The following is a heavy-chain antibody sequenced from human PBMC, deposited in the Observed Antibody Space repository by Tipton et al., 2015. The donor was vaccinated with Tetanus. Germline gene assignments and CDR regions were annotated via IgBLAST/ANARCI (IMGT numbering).Heavy chain of an antibody. CDR2: VDDSGST. CDR1: GGSLSRYY. CDR3: ARTPDYYYGMDV. Sequence: GLVKPSDTLSLTCAVYGGSLSRYYWTWIRQPPGKGLEWIGEVDDSGSTNYSPSLKSRVTISTDKSKNQVSLRLNSVTAADTAVYFCARTPDYYYGMDVWGQGTTVTVSS. J-gene: IGHJ6*02. V-gene: IGHV4-34*01.